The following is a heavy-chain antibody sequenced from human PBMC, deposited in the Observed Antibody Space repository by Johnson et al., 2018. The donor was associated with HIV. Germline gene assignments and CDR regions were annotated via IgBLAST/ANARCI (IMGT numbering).Heavy chain of an antibody. Sequence: VQLVESGGGVVQPGRSLRLSCAASGFTFSSYGMHWVRQAPGKGLEWVSGINWNGASTGYADSVKGRFTISRDNAKNSLYLQMNSLRAEDTAVFYCARPISAFGGVSAFDIWGQGTMVTVSS. CDR3: ARPISAFGGVSAFDI. J-gene: IGHJ3*02. V-gene: IGHV3-20*04. D-gene: IGHD3-10*01. CDR2: INWNGAST. CDR1: GFTFSSYG.